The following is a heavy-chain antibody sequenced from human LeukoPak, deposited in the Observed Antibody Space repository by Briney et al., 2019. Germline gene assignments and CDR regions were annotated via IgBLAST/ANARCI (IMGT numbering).Heavy chain of an antibody. CDR3: ARATLGEFDY. J-gene: IGHJ4*02. Sequence: GGSLRLSCAASGFTFSSYDMHWVRQATGKGLEWASAIGTAGDTYYPGSVRGRFTISRENAKNSLYLQMNSLRAGDTAVYYCARATLGEFDYWGQGTLVTVSS. V-gene: IGHV3-13*01. D-gene: IGHD3-10*01. CDR2: IGTAGDT. CDR1: GFTFSSYD.